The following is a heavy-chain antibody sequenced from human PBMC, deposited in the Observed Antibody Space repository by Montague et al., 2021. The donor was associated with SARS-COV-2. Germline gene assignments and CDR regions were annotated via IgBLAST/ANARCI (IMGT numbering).Heavy chain of an antibody. CDR3: ARSYYDILTAYYTPFDY. D-gene: IGHD3-9*01. J-gene: IGHJ4*02. CDR2: IDWXDDK. Sequence: PALVKPTKTLTLTCTFSGFSLSTSGMRASWIRQPPGKALEWLARIDWXDDKFYSTSLKARLTISKDTSKNQVVLTMTNMDPVDTATYYCARSYYDILTAYYTPFDYWGQGTLVTVSS. CDR1: GFSLSTSGMR. V-gene: IGHV2-70*04.